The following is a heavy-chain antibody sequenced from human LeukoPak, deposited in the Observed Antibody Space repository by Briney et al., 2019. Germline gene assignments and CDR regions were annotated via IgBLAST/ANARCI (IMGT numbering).Heavy chain of an antibody. Sequence: GGSLRLSCAASRFSFSSYDMHWVRQAPGKGLEWVAYLQYDRTNVQYADSVRGRFTISRDNSKNILYLQMNSLRAEDTAVYYCARDGSGSYFGPDAFDIWGQGTMVTVSS. CDR1: RFSFSSYD. CDR2: LQYDRTNV. J-gene: IGHJ3*02. D-gene: IGHD3-10*01. CDR3: ARDGSGSYFGPDAFDI. V-gene: IGHV3-30*02.